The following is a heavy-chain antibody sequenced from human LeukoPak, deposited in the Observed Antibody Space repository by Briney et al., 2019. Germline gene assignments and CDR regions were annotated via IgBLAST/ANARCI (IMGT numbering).Heavy chain of an antibody. CDR1: GYTFTGYY. Sequence: ASMKVSCKXSGYTFTGYYMHWVRQAPGQGLEWMGWINPNSGDTNYAQKFQGRVTVTRDTSISTAYMELSRLRFDDTAVYYCARVGSSGWYVHPTLDYWGQGTLVTVSS. CDR2: INPNSGDT. CDR3: ARVGSSGWYVHPTLDY. J-gene: IGHJ4*02. V-gene: IGHV1-2*02. D-gene: IGHD6-19*01.